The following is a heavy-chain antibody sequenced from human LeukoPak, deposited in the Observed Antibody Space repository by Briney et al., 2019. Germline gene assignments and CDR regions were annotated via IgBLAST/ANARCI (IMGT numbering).Heavy chain of an antibody. CDR1: GGSISSGDYY. Sequence: SETLSLTCTVSGGSISSGDYYWSWIRQPPGKGLEWIGYIYYSGSTNYNPSLKSRVTISVDTSKNQFSLKLSSVTAADTAVYYCARALRRDGYNLFDYWGQGTLVTVSS. CDR3: ARALRRDGYNLFDY. V-gene: IGHV4-61*08. D-gene: IGHD5-24*01. CDR2: IYYSGST. J-gene: IGHJ4*02.